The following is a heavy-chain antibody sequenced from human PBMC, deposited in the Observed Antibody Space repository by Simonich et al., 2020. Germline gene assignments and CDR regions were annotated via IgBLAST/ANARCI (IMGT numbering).Heavy chain of an antibody. Sequence: QVQLVESGGGVVQPGRSLRLSCAASGLTCSSYAMYWVRQAPGKGLGGGAVISYDGSNKYYADSVKGRFTISRDKSKNTLYLQMNSLRAEDTAVYYCAREDLTGDAFDIWGQGTMVTVSS. CDR3: AREDLTGDAFDI. CDR1: GLTCSSYA. J-gene: IGHJ3*02. CDR2: ISYDGSNK. V-gene: IGHV3-30*07. D-gene: IGHD7-27*01.